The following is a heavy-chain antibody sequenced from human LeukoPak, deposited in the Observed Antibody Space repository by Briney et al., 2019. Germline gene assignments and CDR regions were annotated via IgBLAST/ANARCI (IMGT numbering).Heavy chain of an antibody. J-gene: IGHJ4*02. CDR2: IWYEESKK. Sequence: GTSLRLSCETSGFTFRNYGMHWVRQAPGKGLDWVAVIWYEESKKYYADSVKGRFTISRDISKNTLYLQMNSLRAEDTAVYYCARDDCSTTICLAYWGQGTLVSVSS. CDR1: GFTFRNYG. CDR3: ARDDCSTTICLAY. V-gene: IGHV3-33*01. D-gene: IGHD2-2*01.